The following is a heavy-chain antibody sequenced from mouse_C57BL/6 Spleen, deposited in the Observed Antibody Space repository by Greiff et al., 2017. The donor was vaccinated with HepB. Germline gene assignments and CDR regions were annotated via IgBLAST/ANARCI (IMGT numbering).Heavy chain of an antibody. CDR3: AREGLDYGSSLFAY. V-gene: IGHV1-76*01. D-gene: IGHD1-1*01. Sequence: QVQLQQSGAELVRPGASVKLSCKASGYTFTDYYINWVKQRPGQGLEWIARIYPGSGNTYYNEKFKGKATLTAEKSSSTAYMQLSSLTSEDSAVYFCAREGLDYGSSLFAYWGQGTLVTVSA. J-gene: IGHJ3*01. CDR1: GYTFTDYY. CDR2: IYPGSGNT.